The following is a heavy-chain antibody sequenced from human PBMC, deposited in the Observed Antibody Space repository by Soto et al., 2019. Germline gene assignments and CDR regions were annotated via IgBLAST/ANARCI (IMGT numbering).Heavy chain of an antibody. D-gene: IGHD6-19*01. CDR3: TRLVAVAGKGDLRDY. V-gene: IGHV3-73*01. CDR1: GFTFSGSA. Sequence: GGSLRLSCAASGFTFSGSAMHWVRQASGKGLEWVGRIRSKANSYATAYAASVKGRFTISRDDSKNTAYLQMNSLKTEDTAVYYCTRLVAVAGKGDLRDYWGQGTLVTVSS. J-gene: IGHJ4*02. CDR2: IRSKANSYAT.